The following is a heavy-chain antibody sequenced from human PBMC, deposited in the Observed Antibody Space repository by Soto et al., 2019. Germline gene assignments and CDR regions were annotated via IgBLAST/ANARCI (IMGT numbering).Heavy chain of an antibody. CDR3: ARGSKRITMIVVGYFDY. V-gene: IGHV4-34*01. D-gene: IGHD3-22*01. J-gene: IGHJ4*02. Sequence: SETLSLTCAVYGGSFSGYYWSRIRQPPGKGLEWIGEINHSGSTNYNPSLKSRVTISVDTSKNQFSLKLSSVTAAETAVYYCARGSKRITMIVVGYFDYWGQGTMITVSS. CDR1: GGSFSGYY. CDR2: INHSGST.